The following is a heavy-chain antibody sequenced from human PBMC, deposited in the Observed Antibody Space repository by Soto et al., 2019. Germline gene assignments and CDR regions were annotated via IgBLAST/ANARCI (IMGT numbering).Heavy chain of an antibody. CDR1: GFNFDDYA. CDR3: AKDHDEDFGYDLDYFDY. D-gene: IGHD5-12*01. J-gene: IGHJ4*02. CDR2: ISWSSVTF. V-gene: IGHV3-9*01. Sequence: EVQLVESGGGLVQPGRSLRLSCAASGFNFDDYAMHWVRQAPGKGLEWVSGISWSSVTFDYADSVKGRFTISRDNAKNSRDRQMNSLRAEDTAFYYCAKDHDEDFGYDLDYFDYWGQGTLVTVSS.